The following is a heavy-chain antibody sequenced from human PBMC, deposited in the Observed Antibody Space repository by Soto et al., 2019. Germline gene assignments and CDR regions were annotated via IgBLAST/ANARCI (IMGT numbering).Heavy chain of an antibody. CDR1: GYSFTSYW. Sequence: PGESLKISCKGSGYSFTSYWISWVREMPGKGLEWMGRIDPSDSYTNYSPSFQGHVTISADKSISTAYLQWSSLKASDTAMYYCASHYYDSSDYYRRFDYWGQGTLVTVSS. D-gene: IGHD3-22*01. V-gene: IGHV5-10-1*01. CDR3: ASHYYDSSDYYRRFDY. J-gene: IGHJ4*02. CDR2: IDPSDSYT.